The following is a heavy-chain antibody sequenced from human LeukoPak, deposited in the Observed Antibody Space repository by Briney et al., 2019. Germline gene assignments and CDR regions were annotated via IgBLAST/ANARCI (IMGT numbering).Heavy chain of an antibody. CDR1: GGTFSSYA. V-gene: IGHV1-69*05. Sequence: ASVKVSCKASGGTFSSYAISWVRQAPGQGLEWMGGIIPIFGTANYAQKFQGRVTITTDESTSTAYMELSSMRSEDTAVYYCAREGFRYQSHYYMDVWGKGTTVTVSS. J-gene: IGHJ6*03. CDR2: IIPIFGTA. D-gene: IGHD1-14*01. CDR3: AREGFRYQSHYYMDV.